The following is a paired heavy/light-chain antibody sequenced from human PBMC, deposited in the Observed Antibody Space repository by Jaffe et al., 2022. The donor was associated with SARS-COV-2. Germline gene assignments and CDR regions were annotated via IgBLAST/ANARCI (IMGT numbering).Light chain of an antibody. CDR1: QSLVYSDGNTY. CDR2: KVS. V-gene: IGKV2-30*01. CDR3: MQGTHWPGT. Sequence: DVVMTQSPLSLPVTLGQPASISCRSSQSLVYSDGNTYLNWFQQRPGQSPRRLIYKVSNRDSGVPDRFSGSGSGTDFTLKISRVEAEDVGVYYCMQGTHWPGTFGQGTKVEIK. J-gene: IGKJ1*01.
Heavy chain of an antibody. J-gene: IGHJ3*02. D-gene: IGHD3-22*01. CDR3: AKIPLNDDDSSGSWGFREFFDAFDI. Sequence: QVQLVESGGGVVQPGRSLRLSCAASGFTFSSYAMHWVRQAPGKGLEWVAVISYDGSNKYYADSVKGRFTISRDNSKNTLYLQMNSLRAEDTAVYYCAKIPLNDDDSSGSWGFREFFDAFDIWGQGTMVTVSS. CDR1: GFTFSSYA. CDR2: ISYDGSNK. V-gene: IGHV3-30-3*02.